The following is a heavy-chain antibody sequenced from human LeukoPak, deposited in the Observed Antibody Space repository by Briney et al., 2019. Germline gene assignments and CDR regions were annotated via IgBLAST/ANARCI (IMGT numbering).Heavy chain of an antibody. Sequence: SETLSLTCAVYGGSFSGYYWSWIRRPPGKGLEWIGEINHSGSTNYNPSLKSRVTISVDTSKNQFSLKLSSVTAADTAVYYCARGIIVVVPAATYWFDPWGQGTLVTVSS. J-gene: IGHJ5*02. CDR1: GGSFSGYY. D-gene: IGHD2-2*01. V-gene: IGHV4-34*01. CDR2: INHSGST. CDR3: ARGIIVVVPAATYWFDP.